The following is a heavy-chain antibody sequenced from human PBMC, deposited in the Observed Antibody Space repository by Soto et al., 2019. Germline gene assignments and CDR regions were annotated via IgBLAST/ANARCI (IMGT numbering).Heavy chain of an antibody. CDR1: WDSVSSNSAA. Sequence: SQTLSLTCAISWDSVSSNSAAWNWIRQSPSRGLEWLGRTYYGSKWYNDYAVSVKSRITINPDKSKNQFSLQLNSVTPEDTAVDYCARVFSSSWGEYKWLDPWGQGTLVTVSS. J-gene: IGHJ5*02. CDR2: TYYGSKWYN. V-gene: IGHV6-1*01. CDR3: ARVFSSSWGEYKWLDP. D-gene: IGHD6-13*01.